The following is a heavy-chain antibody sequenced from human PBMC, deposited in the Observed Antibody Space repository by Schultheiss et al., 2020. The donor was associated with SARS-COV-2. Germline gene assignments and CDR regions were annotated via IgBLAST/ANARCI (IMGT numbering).Heavy chain of an antibody. CDR1: GFTFRNYP. D-gene: IGHD2-15*01. CDR3: VRDRSWWTPYNCFDL. V-gene: IGHV3-30*03. J-gene: IGHJ5*02. Sequence: GGSLRLSCVASGFTFRNYPMHWVRQAPGKGLEWVALISYEGSIKQYAELLQGRFTVSRDNANNSLYLQMHSLRAEDTAVYYCVRDRSWWTPYNCFDLWGRGTLVTVSS. CDR2: ISYEGSIK.